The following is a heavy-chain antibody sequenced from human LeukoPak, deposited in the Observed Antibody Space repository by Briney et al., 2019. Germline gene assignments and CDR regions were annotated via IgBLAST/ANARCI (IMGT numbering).Heavy chain of an antibody. D-gene: IGHD6-13*01. J-gene: IGHJ4*02. CDR2: IGSSGRTT. CDR1: GFTFSNFG. CDR3: AKITAGGLDS. Sequence: PGGSLRLSCAASGFTFSNFGMSWVRQAPGKGLEWVSAIGSSGRTTYYADSVKGRFTISRDNSKNTLYLHMNSLRAGDTAVYYCAKITAGGLDSWGQGTLVIVSS. V-gene: IGHV3-23*01.